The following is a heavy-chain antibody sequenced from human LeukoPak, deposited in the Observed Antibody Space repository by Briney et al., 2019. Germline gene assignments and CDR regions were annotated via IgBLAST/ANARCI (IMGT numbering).Heavy chain of an antibody. CDR3: ARDSSSSWYQD. CDR1: GFTFSSYA. Sequence: PGGSLRLSCAASGFTFSSYAMSWVRQAPGKGLEWVSAISGSGGSTYYADSVKGRITISRDNSKNTLYLQMYSLRAEDTAVYYCARDSSSSWYQDWGQGTLVTVSS. CDR2: ISGSGGST. D-gene: IGHD6-13*01. V-gene: IGHV3-23*01. J-gene: IGHJ4*02.